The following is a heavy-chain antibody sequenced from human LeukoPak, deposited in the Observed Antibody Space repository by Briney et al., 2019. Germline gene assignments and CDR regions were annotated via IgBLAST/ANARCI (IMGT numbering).Heavy chain of an antibody. D-gene: IGHD2-15*01. Sequence: PSETLSLTCTVSGGSISSYYWSWIRQPPGKGLEWIGYIYYSGSTNYNPSLKSRVTISVDTSKNQFSLKLSSVTAADTAVYYCAREGLASTGDASDIWGQGTMVTVSS. V-gene: IGHV4-59*01. CDR3: AREGLASTGDASDI. CDR1: GGSISSYY. J-gene: IGHJ3*02. CDR2: IYYSGST.